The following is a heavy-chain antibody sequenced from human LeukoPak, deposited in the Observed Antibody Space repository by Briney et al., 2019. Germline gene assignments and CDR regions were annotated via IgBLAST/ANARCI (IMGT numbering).Heavy chain of an antibody. V-gene: IGHV3-23*01. CDR1: GLTFSSYA. CDR2: ISGSGGST. D-gene: IGHD3-10*01. CDR3: AKQGTMVRGVIAWFDP. J-gene: IGHJ5*02. Sequence: TGGSLRLSCAASGLTFSSYAMSWVRQAPGKGLEWVSAISGSGGSTYYADSVKGRFTISRDNSKNTLYLQMNSLRAEDTAVYYCAKQGTMVRGVIAWFDPWGQGTLVTVSS.